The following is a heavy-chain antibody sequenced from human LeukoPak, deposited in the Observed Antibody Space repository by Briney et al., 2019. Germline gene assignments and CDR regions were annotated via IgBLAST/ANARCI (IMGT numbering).Heavy chain of an antibody. Sequence: SSETLSLTCTVSGGSISSYYWSWIRQPPGKGLEWIGSIYYSGSTYYNPSLKSRVTISVDTSKNQFSLKLSSVTAADTAVYYCARDQEVGPIPSPDYWGQGTLVTVSS. J-gene: IGHJ4*02. CDR1: GGSISSYY. V-gene: IGHV4-39*07. D-gene: IGHD1-26*01. CDR2: IYYSGST. CDR3: ARDQEVGPIPSPDY.